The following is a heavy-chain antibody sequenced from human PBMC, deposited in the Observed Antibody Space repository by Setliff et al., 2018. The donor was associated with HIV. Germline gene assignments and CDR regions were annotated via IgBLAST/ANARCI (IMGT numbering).Heavy chain of an antibody. D-gene: IGHD2-15*01. J-gene: IGHJ4*02. V-gene: IGHV3-21*01. Sequence: GGSLRLSCAASGFRFNDYGMNWVRQAPGKGLEWVASISSSGSYIHYADSVKGRFTISRDNAKNSQYLLMTGLRAEDTAVYYCAAVFTGEPGRSLDYWGQGTPVTVSS. CDR3: AAVFTGEPGRSLDY. CDR1: GFRFNDYG. CDR2: ISSSGSYI.